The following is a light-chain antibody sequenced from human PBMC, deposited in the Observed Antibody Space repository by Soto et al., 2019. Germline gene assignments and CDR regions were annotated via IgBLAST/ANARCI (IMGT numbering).Light chain of an antibody. J-gene: IGKJ1*01. Sequence: IQLTQPKSSLSASVGDRVTITFRASQGISSYLAWYQQKPGKAPKLLIYAASTLQSGVPSRFSGSGSGTDFTLTISSLQPEDFATYYCPQLNSYPPTFGQGTNVDIK. CDR2: AAS. CDR1: QGISSY. V-gene: IGKV1-9*01. CDR3: PQLNSYPPT.